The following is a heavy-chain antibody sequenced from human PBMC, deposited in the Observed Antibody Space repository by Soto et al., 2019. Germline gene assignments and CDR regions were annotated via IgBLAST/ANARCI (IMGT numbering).Heavy chain of an antibody. Sequence: PSETLSLTCTVSGGSIGSYYWSWIRQPPGKGPEWIGYIHYSGSAHYNPSLNSRVAISIDTSKNQPSLKLSSVTAADTAVYYCARGVQAYGYFFDYWGQGTLVPVSS. V-gene: IGHV4-59*01. CDR1: GGSIGSYY. D-gene: IGHD4-17*01. CDR2: IHYSGSA. CDR3: ARGVQAYGYFFDY. J-gene: IGHJ4*02.